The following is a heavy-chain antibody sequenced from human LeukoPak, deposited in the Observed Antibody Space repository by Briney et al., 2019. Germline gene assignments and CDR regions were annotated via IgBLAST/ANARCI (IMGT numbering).Heavy chain of an antibody. D-gene: IGHD3-22*01. CDR1: GFSFSSYT. V-gene: IGHV3-21*01. J-gene: IGHJ5*02. CDR3: ARAYYYDVNWFDP. CDR2: ISGSSSYI. Sequence: GGSLRLSCAASGFSFSSYTMNWVRQTPGKGLEWVSSISGSSSYIYYADPVKGRFTISRDNAKNSLYLHMNSLRAEDTAVYYCARAYYYDVNWFDPWGQGTLLTVSS.